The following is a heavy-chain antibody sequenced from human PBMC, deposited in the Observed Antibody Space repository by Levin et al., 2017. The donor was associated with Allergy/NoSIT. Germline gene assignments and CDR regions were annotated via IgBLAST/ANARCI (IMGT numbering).Heavy chain of an antibody. CDR3: ARANRNWDYVENGPNFDY. Sequence: GGSLRLSCAVSGITFSDYGFHWVRQAPGKGLEWVAVIWYNGNNKFYADSVMGRFTISRDNYKNTLYLQMDRLRVEDTAVYYCARANRNWDYVENGPNFDYWGRGTRVTVSS. V-gene: IGHV3-33*08. D-gene: IGHD1-7*01. J-gene: IGHJ4*02. CDR2: IWYNGNNK. CDR1: GITFSDYG.